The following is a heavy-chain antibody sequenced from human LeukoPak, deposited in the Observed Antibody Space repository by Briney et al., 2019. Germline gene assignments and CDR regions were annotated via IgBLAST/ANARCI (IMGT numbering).Heavy chain of an antibody. Sequence: GESLKISCKGSGYSFTSYWIGWVRQMPGKGLEWMGIIYPGGSDTRYSPSFQGQVTISADKSISTAYLQWSSLKASDTAMYYCATYDFWSGHAFDIWGQGTMVTVSS. D-gene: IGHD3-3*01. J-gene: IGHJ3*02. V-gene: IGHV5-51*01. CDR1: GYSFTSYW. CDR2: IYPGGSDT. CDR3: ATYDFWSGHAFDI.